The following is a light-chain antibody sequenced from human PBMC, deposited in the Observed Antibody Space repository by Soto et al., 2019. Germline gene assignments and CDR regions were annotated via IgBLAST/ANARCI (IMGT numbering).Light chain of an antibody. CDR2: DGS. CDR1: QSVSGS. CDR3: HHRTNWPPGIT. V-gene: IGKV3-11*01. Sequence: DSALTQSPPTVALSPGERVTLSCRASQSVSGSFAWYQHKPGQAPRLLIYDGSNRATGIPARFSGSGSGTAFSLTISSLEAEDFAVYYCHHRTNWPPGITFGQGTRLEIK. J-gene: IGKJ5*01.